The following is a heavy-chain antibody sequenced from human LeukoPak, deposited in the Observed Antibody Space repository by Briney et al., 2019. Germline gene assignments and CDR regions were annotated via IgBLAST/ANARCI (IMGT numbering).Heavy chain of an antibody. Sequence: ASVKVSCKASGYTFTSYGISWVRQAPGQGLEWMGWISAYNGNTNYAQKLQGRVTMTTDTSTSTAYMELTRLTSDDTAVYFCARDGALWVGDFTFYFDSWGQGSLVTVSS. CDR2: ISAYNGNT. J-gene: IGHJ4*02. CDR1: GYTFTSYG. D-gene: IGHD3-10*01. V-gene: IGHV1-18*04. CDR3: ARDGALWVGDFTFYFDS.